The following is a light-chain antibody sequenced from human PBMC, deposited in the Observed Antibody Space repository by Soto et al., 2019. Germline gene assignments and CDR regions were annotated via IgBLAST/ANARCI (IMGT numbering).Light chain of an antibody. V-gene: IGKV3-20*01. CDR2: GAS. Sequence: IVMTQSPATLSLSPGERATLSCRASQSVSSNYLAWYQQRPGQAPRLLIFGASSRATGIPDRFSGSGSETDFTLTISRLEPEDFAVYYCQQYGSSPRTFGQGTSVEVK. CDR1: QSVSSNY. CDR3: QQYGSSPRT. J-gene: IGKJ1*01.